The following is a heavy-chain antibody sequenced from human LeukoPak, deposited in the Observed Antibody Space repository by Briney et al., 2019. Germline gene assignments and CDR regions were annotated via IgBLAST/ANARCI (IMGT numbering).Heavy chain of an antibody. D-gene: IGHD2-2*02. CDR3: ARQDIVVVPAAIIGGFWFDP. CDR2: IYYSGST. Sequence: PSETLSLTCTVSGGSISSSSYYWGWIRQPPGKGLEWIGSIYYSGSTYYNPSLKSRVTISVDTSKNQFSLKLSSVTAADTAVYYCARQDIVVVPAAIIGGFWFDPWGQGTLVTVSS. J-gene: IGHJ5*02. CDR1: GGSISSSSYY. V-gene: IGHV4-39*01.